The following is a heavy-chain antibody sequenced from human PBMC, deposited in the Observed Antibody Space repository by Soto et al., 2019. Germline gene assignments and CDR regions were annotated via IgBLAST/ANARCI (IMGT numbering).Heavy chain of an antibody. CDR1: GGTFSSYA. CDR2: IIPIFGTA. V-gene: IGHV1-69*01. Sequence: QVQLVQSGAEVKKPGSSVKVSCKASGGTFSSYAISWVRQAPGQGLEWMGGIIPIFGTANYAQKFQGRVTITADESTSTAYMELSSLRSEDTAVYYCPFSITYYYDSSGYRFDYWGQGTLVTVSS. CDR3: PFSITYYYDSSGYRFDY. D-gene: IGHD3-22*01. J-gene: IGHJ4*02.